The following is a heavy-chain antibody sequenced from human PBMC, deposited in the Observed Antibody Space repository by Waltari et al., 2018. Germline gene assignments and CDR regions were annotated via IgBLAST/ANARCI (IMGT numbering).Heavy chain of an antibody. J-gene: IGHJ4*02. CDR3: ARGSYTPTAMVYFDY. V-gene: IGHV1-8*03. Sequence: QVQLVQSGAEVKKPGASVKVSCKASGYTFPSYDTNRVRPATGKGLEWMGWMNPNSGNTGYAQKFQGRVTITRNTSISTAYMELSSLRSEDTAVYYCARGSYTPTAMVYFDYWGQGTLVTVSS. CDR1: GYTFPSYD. CDR2: MNPNSGNT. D-gene: IGHD5-18*01.